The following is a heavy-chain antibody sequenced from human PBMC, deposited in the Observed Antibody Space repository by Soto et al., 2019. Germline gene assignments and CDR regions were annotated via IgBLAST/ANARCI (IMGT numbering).Heavy chain of an antibody. D-gene: IGHD3-22*01. CDR2: INPSGGST. CDR1: GYTFTSYY. Sequence: ASVKVSCKASGYTFTSYYMHWVRQAPGQGLEWMGIINPSGGSTSYAQKFQGRVTMTRDTSTSTVYMELSSLRSEDTAVYYCARDRRAHYYDSSGYYYWGQGTLVTSPQ. CDR3: ARDRRAHYYDSSGYYY. V-gene: IGHV1-46*01. J-gene: IGHJ4*02.